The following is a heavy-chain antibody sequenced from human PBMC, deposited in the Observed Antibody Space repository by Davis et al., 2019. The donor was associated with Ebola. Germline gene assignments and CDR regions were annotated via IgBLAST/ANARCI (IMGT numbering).Heavy chain of an antibody. Sequence: GESLKISCAASGFTFSSYGMHWVRQAPGKGLEWVAFIRYDGSNKYYADSVKGRFTISRDNSKNTLYLQMNSLRAEDTAVYYCAKSRERIAAAPFDYWGQGTLVTVSS. CDR1: GFTFSSYG. J-gene: IGHJ4*02. CDR2: IRYDGSNK. CDR3: AKSRERIAAAPFDY. V-gene: IGHV3-30*02. D-gene: IGHD6-13*01.